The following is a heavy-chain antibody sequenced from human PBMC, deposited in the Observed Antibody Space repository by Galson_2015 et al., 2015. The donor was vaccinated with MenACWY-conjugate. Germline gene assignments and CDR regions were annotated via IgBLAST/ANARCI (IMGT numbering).Heavy chain of an antibody. CDR1: GFAVSNYD. V-gene: IGHV3-66*02. CDR2: IYTSGII. Sequence: SLRLSCAASGFAVSNYDMGWVRQAPGKGLEWVSIIYTSGIIYDAESVRVRFTISRDNRKNNLYLQMNSLRAEDTAVYYCARVSLAGVAGHFDYWGQGALVTVSS. CDR3: ARVSLAGVAGHFDY. D-gene: IGHD6-19*01. J-gene: IGHJ4*02.